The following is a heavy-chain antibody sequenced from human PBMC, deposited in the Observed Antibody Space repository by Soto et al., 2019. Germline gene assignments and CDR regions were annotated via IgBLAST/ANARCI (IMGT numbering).Heavy chain of an antibody. CDR1: GYSFTSNW. J-gene: IGHJ3*02. Sequence: PGESLKISCEASGYSFTSNWIGWARQMPGKGLEWMGIINPADSDIRYSPSFEAHVTISADKSTSTAFLQWSSLKASDTAMYYCATAYVYDFENSNYYRDAFDIWGQGTLVTVSS. D-gene: IGHD3-22*01. CDR2: INPADSDI. CDR3: ATAYVYDFENSNYYRDAFDI. V-gene: IGHV5-51*01.